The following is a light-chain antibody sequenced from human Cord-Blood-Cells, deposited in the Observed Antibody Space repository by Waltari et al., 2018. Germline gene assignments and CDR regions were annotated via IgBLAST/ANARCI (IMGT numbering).Light chain of an antibody. CDR3: SSYTSSSTYYV. V-gene: IGLV2-18*02. CDR2: EVS. Sequence: QSALTQPPSVSGSPGQSVTISCTGTSSDVGSYNRVSWYQQRPGTAPKLMIYEVSNRPSGVPDRFSGSKSGNTASLTISGLQAEDEADYYCSSYTSSSTYYVFGTGTKVTVL. J-gene: IGLJ1*01. CDR1: SSDVGSYNR.